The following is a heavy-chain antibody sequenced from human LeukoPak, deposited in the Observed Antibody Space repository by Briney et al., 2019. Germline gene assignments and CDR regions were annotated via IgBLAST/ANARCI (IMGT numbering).Heavy chain of an antibody. CDR3: ARDGGSDYGGKRTGGPDY. CDR1: GFTFSSYA. D-gene: IGHD4-23*01. V-gene: IGHV3-64*01. Sequence: GGSLRLSCAASGFTFSSYAMHWVRQAPGKGLEYVSAISSDGGSTYYANSVKGRFTISRDNSKNTLYLQMGSLRAEDMAVYYCARDGGSDYGGKRTGGPDYWGQGTLVTVSS. J-gene: IGHJ4*02. CDR2: ISSDGGST.